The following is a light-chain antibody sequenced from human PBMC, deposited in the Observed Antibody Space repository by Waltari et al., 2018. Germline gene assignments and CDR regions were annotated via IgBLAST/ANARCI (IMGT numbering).Light chain of an antibody. J-gene: IGKJ2*01. CDR1: QSISSW. V-gene: IGKV1-5*03. Sequence: DIQMTQSPSTLSASVGDRVTITCRASQSISSWLAWYQQKPGKAPNLLIYKASTLESGVPSRFSASGSGTDFTLTISSLEPEDFAVYYCQQRSNWPPKYTFGQGTKLEIK. CDR2: KAS. CDR3: QQRSNWPPKYT.